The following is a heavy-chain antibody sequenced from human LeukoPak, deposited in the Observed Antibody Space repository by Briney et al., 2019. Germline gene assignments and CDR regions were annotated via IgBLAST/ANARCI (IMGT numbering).Heavy chain of an antibody. CDR3: ARSIGLTGGGVDV. V-gene: IGHV3-11*01. CDR2: ITNGGSTI. Sequence: GGSLRLSCAASGFTFSDYNMNWVRQAPGKGLEWVSYITNGGSTIHHADSVKGRFTISRDNAKKTLYLRMNSLRAEDTAVYYCARSIGLTGGGVDVWGQGTTVTVSS. CDR1: GFTFSDYN. J-gene: IGHJ6*02. D-gene: IGHD3-9*01.